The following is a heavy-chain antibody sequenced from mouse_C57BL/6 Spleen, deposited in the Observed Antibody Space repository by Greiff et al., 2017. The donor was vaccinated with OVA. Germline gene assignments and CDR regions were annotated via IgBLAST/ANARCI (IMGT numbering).Heavy chain of an antibody. CDR1: GYAFSSSW. CDR3: ARGHYEDYYAMDY. Sequence: VQLQQSGPELVKPGASVKISCKASGYAFSSSWMNWVKQRPGKGLEWIGRIYPGDGDTNYNGKFKGKATLTADKSSSTAYMQLSSLTSEDSAVYFCARGHYEDYYAMDYWGQGTSVTVSS. CDR2: IYPGDGDT. J-gene: IGHJ4*01. V-gene: IGHV1-82*01. D-gene: IGHD1-1*01.